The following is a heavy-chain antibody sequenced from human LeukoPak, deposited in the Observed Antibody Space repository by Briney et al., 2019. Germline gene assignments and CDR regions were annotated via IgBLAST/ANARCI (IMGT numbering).Heavy chain of an antibody. CDR1: GFIFSSYE. J-gene: IGHJ6*03. Sequence: GGSLRLSCAASGFIFSSYEMNWVRQAPGKGLEWVSYISSSGSTIYYADSVKGRFTISRDNAKNSLYLQMNSLRAEDTALYYCARDQLLWFGESFSYYMDVWGKGTTVTVSS. V-gene: IGHV3-48*03. CDR3: ARDQLLWFGESFSYYMDV. CDR2: ISSSGSTI. D-gene: IGHD3-10*01.